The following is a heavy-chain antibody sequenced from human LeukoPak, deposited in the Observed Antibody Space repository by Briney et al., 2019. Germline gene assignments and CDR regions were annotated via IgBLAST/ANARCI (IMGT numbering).Heavy chain of an antibody. CDR2: ISSSGSTI. CDR1: GFTFSDYY. Sequence: GGSLRISCAASGFTFSDYYMSGIRQAPGKGLEWVSYISSSGSTIYYADSVKGRFTISRDSAKNSLYLQMNSLRAEDTAVYYCARELGGFYYFDYWGQGTLVTVSS. CDR3: ARELGGFYYFDY. J-gene: IGHJ4*02. V-gene: IGHV3-11*01.